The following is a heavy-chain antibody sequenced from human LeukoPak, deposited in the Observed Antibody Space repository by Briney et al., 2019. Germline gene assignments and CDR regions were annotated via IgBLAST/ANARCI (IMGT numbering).Heavy chain of an antibody. J-gene: IGHJ4*02. CDR3: AKGSARRWFWYFDY. CDR1: GFTFRSYW. V-gene: IGHV3-23*01. Sequence: GGSLRLSCAASGFTFRSYWMHWVRQAPGKGLEWVSAISGSGGSTYYADSVKGRFTISRDNSKNTLYLQMNSLRAEDTAVYYCAKGSARRWFWYFDYWGQGTLVTVSS. D-gene: IGHD4-23*01. CDR2: ISGSGGST.